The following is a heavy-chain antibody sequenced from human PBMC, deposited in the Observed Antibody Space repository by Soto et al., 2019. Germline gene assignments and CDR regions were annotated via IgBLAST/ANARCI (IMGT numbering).Heavy chain of an antibody. J-gene: IGHJ4*02. CDR3: ARANYDSSGYYSTSPYYFDY. CDR1: GGSISSGGYY. CDR2: IYYSGST. D-gene: IGHD3-22*01. V-gene: IGHV4-31*03. Sequence: SETLSLTCTVSGGSISSGGYYWSWIRQHPGKGLEWIGYIYYSGSTYYNPSLKSRVTISVDTSKNQFSLKLSSVTAADTAVYYCARANYDSSGYYSTSPYYFDYWGQGNLVTVSS.